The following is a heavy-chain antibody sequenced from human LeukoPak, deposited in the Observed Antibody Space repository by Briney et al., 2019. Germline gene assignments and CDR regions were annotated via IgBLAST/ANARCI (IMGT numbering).Heavy chain of an antibody. Sequence: SETLSLTCTVSGDSFSTYYWRWIRQPPGKGLEWIGYIYYSGSTDYNPSLKSRVTMSLDTSKNQFSLNLNSVTAADTAVYYCARAVITFGAAVAKGFDCWGQGTLVTVSS. D-gene: IGHD3-16*01. CDR2: IYYSGST. CDR1: GDSFSTYY. CDR3: ARAVITFGAAVAKGFDC. V-gene: IGHV4-59*13. J-gene: IGHJ4*02.